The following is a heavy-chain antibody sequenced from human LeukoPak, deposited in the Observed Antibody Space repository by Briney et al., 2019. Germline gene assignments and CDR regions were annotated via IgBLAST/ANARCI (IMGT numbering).Heavy chain of an antibody. V-gene: IGHV4-39*01. CDR2: IYYSGST. Sequence: PSETLSLTSSVYGGSFSGYYWGWIRQPPGKGLEWIGSIYYSGSTYYNPSLKSRVTISVDTSKNQFSLKLSSVTAADTAVYYCARHEVYCSSTSCYGTAFDIWGQGTMVTVSS. CDR3: ARHEVYCSSTSCYGTAFDI. CDR1: GGSFSGYY. D-gene: IGHD2-2*01. J-gene: IGHJ3*02.